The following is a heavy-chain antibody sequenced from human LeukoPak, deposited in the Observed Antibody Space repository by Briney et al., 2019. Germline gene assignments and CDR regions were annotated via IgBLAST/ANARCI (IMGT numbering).Heavy chain of an antibody. Sequence: VSXXXSGXXXSSYAXXXXXQAXGQGXXWMXRIXXSFNPGVDLTTYAQKFQGRVTLTRDTSTNTVYMELSSLRSEDTAVYYCARAWESIAGYYFDYWGQRTLVTVSS. CDR3: ARAWESIAGYYFDY. CDR2: IXXSFNPGVDLT. J-gene: IGHJ4*02. CDR1: GXXXSSYA. D-gene: IGHD1-26*01. V-gene: IGHV1-46*01.